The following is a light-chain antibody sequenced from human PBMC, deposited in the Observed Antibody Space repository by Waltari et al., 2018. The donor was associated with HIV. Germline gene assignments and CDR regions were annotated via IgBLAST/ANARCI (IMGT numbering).Light chain of an antibody. CDR3: SSYTSSSTNV. CDR2: DVS. V-gene: IGLV2-14*03. Sequence: QSPLPQPPSVAGPPGQSIPLSCTGTSSDVGGYNYVSWYQQHPGKVPKLMIYDVSNRPSGVSNRFSGSKSGNTASLTISGLQAEDEADYYCSSYTSSSTNVFGTGTKVTVL. CDR1: SSDVGGYNY. J-gene: IGLJ1*01.